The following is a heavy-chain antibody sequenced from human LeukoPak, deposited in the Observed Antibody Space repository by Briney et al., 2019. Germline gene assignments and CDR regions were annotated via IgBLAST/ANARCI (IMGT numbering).Heavy chain of an antibody. CDR1: GDSVSSNSAA. J-gene: IGHJ3*02. Sequence: SQTLSLTCAISGDSVSSNSAAWNWIRQSPSRGLEWLGRTYYRSKWYNDYAVTVKSRITINPDTSKSQFSLQLNSVTPEDTAVYYCARDRTLGASSSAWVGVDAFDIWGQGTMVTVSS. CDR2: TYYRSKWYN. V-gene: IGHV6-1*01. D-gene: IGHD6-6*01. CDR3: ARDRTLGASSSAWVGVDAFDI.